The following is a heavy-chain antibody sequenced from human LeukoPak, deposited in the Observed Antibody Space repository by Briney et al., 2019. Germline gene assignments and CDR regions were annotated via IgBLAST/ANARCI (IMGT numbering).Heavy chain of an antibody. V-gene: IGHV4-4*07. CDR3: ARDPNYYDSSGYSD. D-gene: IGHD3-22*01. Sequence: SETLSLTCTVSGGSISSYYWSWIRQPAGKGLEWIGRIYTSGSTNYNPSLKSRVTMSVDTSKNQFSLKLSSVTVADTAVYYCARDPNYYDSSGYSDWGQGTLVTVSS. J-gene: IGHJ4*02. CDR2: IYTSGST. CDR1: GGSISSYY.